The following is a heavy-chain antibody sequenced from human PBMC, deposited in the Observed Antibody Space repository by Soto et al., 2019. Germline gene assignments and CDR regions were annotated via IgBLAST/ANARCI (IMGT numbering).Heavy chain of an antibody. CDR2: IKQDGSEK. Sequence: QPGGSLRLSCAASGFTFSSYWMSWVRQAPGKGLEWVANIKQDGSEKYYVDSVKGRFTISRDNAKNSLYLQMNSLRAEDTAVYYCARVPDPYCSSTSCSYYYYGMDVWGQGTTVTVSS. J-gene: IGHJ6*02. V-gene: IGHV3-7*03. CDR3: ARVPDPYCSSTSCSYYYYGMDV. CDR1: GFTFSSYW. D-gene: IGHD2-2*01.